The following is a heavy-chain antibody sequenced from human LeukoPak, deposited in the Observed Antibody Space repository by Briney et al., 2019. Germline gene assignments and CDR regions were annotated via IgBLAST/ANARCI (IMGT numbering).Heavy chain of an antibody. Sequence: GGSLRLSCAASGFTFNSYPMHWVRQAPGKGLEWVAVISYDGRVRYRADSVKGRFNIARDDSRSTLYLEMNSLRPEDTAVYYCARDPIVGAPDHLDYWGQGTLVTVSS. CDR2: ISYDGRVR. CDR1: GFTFNSYP. D-gene: IGHD1-26*01. J-gene: IGHJ4*02. V-gene: IGHV3-30*04. CDR3: ARDPIVGAPDHLDY.